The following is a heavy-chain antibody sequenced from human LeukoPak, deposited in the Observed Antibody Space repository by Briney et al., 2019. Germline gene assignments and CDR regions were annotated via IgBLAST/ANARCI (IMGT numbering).Heavy chain of an antibody. J-gene: IGHJ4*02. CDR2: IYPGDSDT. CDR1: GYSFSTYW. CDR3: GRHARMGATQSNFDY. Sequence: GESLKISCKGSGYSFSTYWIGWVRQMPEKGLEWTGIIYPGDSDTRYNPSFQGQVTISADKSTSTAYLQWSSLKASDTAIYYCGRHARMGATQSNFDYWGQGTLVTVSS. D-gene: IGHD1-26*01. V-gene: IGHV5-51*01.